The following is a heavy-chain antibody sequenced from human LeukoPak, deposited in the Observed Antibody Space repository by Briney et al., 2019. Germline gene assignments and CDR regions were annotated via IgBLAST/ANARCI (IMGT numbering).Heavy chain of an antibody. CDR1: GYTFTGYW. V-gene: IGHV1-46*01. Sequence: GASVKVSYTAFGYTFTGYWMHWVRQAPGQGPEWMGVISPSGGSTIYAQKFKGRVTLTRDMSTSTDYLELSSLRSEDTAVYYCARDSAFIAAAGTNYYYYYMDVWGKGTTVTVSS. D-gene: IGHD6-13*01. CDR3: ARDSAFIAAAGTNYYYYYMDV. CDR2: ISPSGGST. J-gene: IGHJ6*03.